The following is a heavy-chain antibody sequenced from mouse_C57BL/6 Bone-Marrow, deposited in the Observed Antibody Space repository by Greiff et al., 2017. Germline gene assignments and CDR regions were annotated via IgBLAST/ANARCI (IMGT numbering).Heavy chain of an antibody. Sequence: EVQRVESGAELVRPGASVKLSCTASGFNIKDYYMHWVKQRPEQGLEWIGRIDPDDGDTEYAPKLQGKANMTADTSSNTTYLQLSSLTSEDTAVYYCTTYYHSVAYWGQGTLVTVSA. J-gene: IGHJ3*01. D-gene: IGHD2-4*01. CDR3: TTYYHSVAY. CDR2: IDPDDGDT. V-gene: IGHV14-1*01. CDR1: GFNIKDYY.